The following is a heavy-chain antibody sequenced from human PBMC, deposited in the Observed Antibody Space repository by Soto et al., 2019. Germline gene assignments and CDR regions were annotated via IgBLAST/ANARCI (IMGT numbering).Heavy chain of an antibody. CDR2: IIPIFGTA. D-gene: IGHD6-13*01. V-gene: IGHV1-69*06. Sequence: VASVKVSCKASGGTFSSYAISWVRQAPGQGREWMGGIIPIFGTANYAQKFQGRVTITADKSTSTAYMELSSLRSEDTAVYYCARAAYSSSWYALHYYYYYGMDVWGQGXTVTVSS. CDR3: ARAAYSSSWYALHYYYYYGMDV. CDR1: GGTFSSYA. J-gene: IGHJ6*02.